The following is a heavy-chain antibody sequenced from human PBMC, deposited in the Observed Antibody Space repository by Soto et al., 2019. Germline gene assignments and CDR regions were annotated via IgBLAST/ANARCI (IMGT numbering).Heavy chain of an antibody. Sequence: EVQLVESGGGLVRPGGSLRLSCEASGFSVGTNYMNWVRQAPGQGLEWVSVIYSGGEIYYADYVRGRFTISRDNSKNTLELQMNGVGAEETAVYCCAILRIADARYAGLGDYWGQGSPGTGSS. CDR3: AILRIADARYAGLGDY. D-gene: IGHD6-13*01. CDR2: IYSGGEI. J-gene: IGHJ4*02. V-gene: IGHV3-66*04. CDR1: GFSVGTNY.